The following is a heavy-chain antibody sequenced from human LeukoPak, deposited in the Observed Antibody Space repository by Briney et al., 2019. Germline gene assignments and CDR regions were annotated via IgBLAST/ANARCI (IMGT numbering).Heavy chain of an antibody. CDR3: ARQYGIAAAGNWFDP. CDR2: VYPGDSDT. Sequence: GESLKISCKGSGYSFTSYWIGWVRQMPGKGLEWMGSVYPGDSDTRYSPSFQGQVTISADKSISTAYLQWSSLKASDTAMYYCARQYGIAAAGNWFDPWGQGTLVTVSS. D-gene: IGHD6-13*01. V-gene: IGHV5-51*01. J-gene: IGHJ5*02. CDR1: GYSFTSYW.